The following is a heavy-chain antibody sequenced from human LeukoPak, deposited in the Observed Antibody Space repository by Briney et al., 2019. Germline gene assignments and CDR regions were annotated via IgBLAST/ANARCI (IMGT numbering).Heavy chain of an antibody. V-gene: IGHV4-59*12. J-gene: IGHJ4*02. CDR3: ARGFAQLYYYDSSGFDY. CDR2: IYYSGST. Sequence: SETLSLTCTISGGSISSYYWGWIRQPPGKGLEWIGYIYYSGSTYYNPSLKSRVTISVDTSKNQFSLKLSSVTAADTAVYYCARGFAQLYYYDSSGFDYWGQGTLVTVSS. D-gene: IGHD3-22*01. CDR1: GGSISSYY.